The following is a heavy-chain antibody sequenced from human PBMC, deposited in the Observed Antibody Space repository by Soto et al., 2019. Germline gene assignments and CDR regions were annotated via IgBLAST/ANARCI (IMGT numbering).Heavy chain of an antibody. CDR2: INHSGST. CDR1: GGSFSGYY. Sequence: SDTLSLTFAVYGGSFSGYYWSWMRQPPGEGLEWIGEINHSGSTNYNPSLKSRVTISVDTSKNQFSLKLSSVTAADTAVYYCARGLSIAARRVYYYYGMDVWGQGTTVTVSS. CDR3: ARGLSIAARRVYYYYGMDV. D-gene: IGHD6-6*01. J-gene: IGHJ6*02. V-gene: IGHV4-34*01.